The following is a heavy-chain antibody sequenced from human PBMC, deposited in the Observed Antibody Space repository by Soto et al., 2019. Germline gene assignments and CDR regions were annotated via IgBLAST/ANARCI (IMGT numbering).Heavy chain of an antibody. CDR2: IIPILGIA. D-gene: IGHD3-10*01. Sequence: QVQLVQSGAEVKKPGSSVKVSCKASGGTFSSYTISWVRQAPGHGLEWMGRIIPILGIANYAQKFQGRVTITADKSTSTADSELGSLRSEDTAVYYCGSGSGQTDYYYGMDVGGQGTMVTVSS. CDR3: GSGSGQTDYYYGMDV. V-gene: IGHV1-69*02. CDR1: GGTFSSYT. J-gene: IGHJ6*02.